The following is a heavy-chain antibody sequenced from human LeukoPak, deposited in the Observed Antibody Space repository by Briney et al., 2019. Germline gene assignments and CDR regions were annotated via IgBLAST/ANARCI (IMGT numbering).Heavy chain of an antibody. D-gene: IGHD5-12*01. Sequence: GGSLRLSCAASGFTFSSYGMHWVRQAPGKGLEWVAVISYDGSNKYYADSVKGRFTISRDNSKNTLYLQMNSLRAEDTAVYYCAPDPNKWLRNYWGQGTLVTVSS. CDR2: ISYDGSNK. CDR1: GFTFSSYG. J-gene: IGHJ4*02. CDR3: APDPNKWLRNY. V-gene: IGHV3-30*03.